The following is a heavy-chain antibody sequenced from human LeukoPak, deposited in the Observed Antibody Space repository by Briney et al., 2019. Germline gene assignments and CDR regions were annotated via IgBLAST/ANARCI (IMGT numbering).Heavy chain of an antibody. CDR2: IYYSGST. CDR1: GGSISSYY. CDR3: ARHQYSSGWYVFDY. D-gene: IGHD6-19*01. Sequence: PSETLSLTCTVSGGSISSYYWSWIRQPPGKGLEWIGYIYYSGSTNYNPSLKSRVTISVDTSKNQFSLKLSSVTAADTAVYYCARHQYSSGWYVFDYWGQGTLVTVSS. J-gene: IGHJ4*02. V-gene: IGHV4-59*08.